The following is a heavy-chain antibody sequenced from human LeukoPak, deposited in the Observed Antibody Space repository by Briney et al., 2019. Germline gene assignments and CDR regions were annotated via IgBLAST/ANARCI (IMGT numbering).Heavy chain of an antibody. CDR1: GFTFSSYA. Sequence: GGSLRLSCAASGFTFSSYAMHWVRQAPGKGLEWVAVISYDGSNKYYADSVKGRFTISRDNSKDTLSLQMNSLRAEDTAVYYCARARTDCGSTSCYGHFDYWGQGTLVTVSS. V-gene: IGHV3-30*04. D-gene: IGHD2-2*01. CDR3: ARARTDCGSTSCYGHFDY. CDR2: ISYDGSNK. J-gene: IGHJ4*02.